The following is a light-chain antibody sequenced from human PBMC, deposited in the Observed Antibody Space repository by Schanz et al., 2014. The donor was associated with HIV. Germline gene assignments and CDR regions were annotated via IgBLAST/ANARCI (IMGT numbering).Light chain of an antibody. J-gene: IGKJ3*01. V-gene: IGKV3-20*01. CDR2: DAS. Sequence: EIVMTQSPATLSVSPGERATLSCRASQTVSSNLAWYQQKPGQAPRLLIYDASNRATGIPDRFSGSGSGTDFTLTISRLEPEDFAVYYCQQYGSSFGPGTKVEIK. CDR1: QTVSSN. CDR3: QQYGSS.